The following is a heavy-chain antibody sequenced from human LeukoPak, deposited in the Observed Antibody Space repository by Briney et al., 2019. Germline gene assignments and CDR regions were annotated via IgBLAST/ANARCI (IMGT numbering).Heavy chain of an antibody. CDR1: GFTFSSYA. CDR3: AKTGNYHHNWFDP. V-gene: IGHV3-30-3*01. J-gene: IGHJ5*02. CDR2: ISYDGSNK. Sequence: GGSLRLSCAASGFTFSSYAMHWVRQAPGKGLEWVAVISYDGSNKYYADSVKGRFTISRDSSKNTLFLQMNSLRTEDTAVYYCAKTGNYHHNWFDPWGQGTLVTVSS. D-gene: IGHD3-10*01.